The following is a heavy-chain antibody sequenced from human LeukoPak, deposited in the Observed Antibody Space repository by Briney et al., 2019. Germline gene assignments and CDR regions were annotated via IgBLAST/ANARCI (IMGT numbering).Heavy chain of an antibody. CDR3: ARGWATGSLGYYYYGMDV. CDR1: GDSISSSNW. V-gene: IGHV4-4*02. J-gene: IGHJ6*04. CDR2: IYYTGDT. D-gene: IGHD3-16*01. Sequence: SGTLSLTCVVSGDSISSSNWWTWVRQPPGKGLEGIGEIYYTGDTNYNPSLKSRLTISVDKSKNHFSLNLTSVTAADTAVYYCARGWATGSLGYYYYGMDVWGKGTTVIVSS.